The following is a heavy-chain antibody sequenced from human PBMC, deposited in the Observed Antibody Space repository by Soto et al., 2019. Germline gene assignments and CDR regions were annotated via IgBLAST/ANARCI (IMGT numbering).Heavy chain of an antibody. D-gene: IGHD2-2*01. Sequence: GASVKVSCKASGYTFTSYGISWVRQAPGQGLEWMGWISAYNGNTNYAQKLQGRVTMTTDTSTSTAYMELRSLRSDDTAVYYCAIVRGYCSSTSCEIDAFDIWGQGTMVTV. CDR2: ISAYNGNT. J-gene: IGHJ3*02. CDR1: GYTFTSYG. CDR3: AIVRGYCSSTSCEIDAFDI. V-gene: IGHV1-18*04.